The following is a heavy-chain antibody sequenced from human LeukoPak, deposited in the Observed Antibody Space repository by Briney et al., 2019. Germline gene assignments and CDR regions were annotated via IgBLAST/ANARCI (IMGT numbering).Heavy chain of an antibody. CDR1: GFTFSSYS. V-gene: IGHV3-21*01. J-gene: IGHJ4*02. CDR3: ARGRSSLFDY. CDR2: ISSSSSYI. Sequence: GGSLRLSCAASGFTFSSYSMNWVRQAPGKGLEWVSSISSSSSYIYYADSVKGRFTISRDNAKNPLYLQMNSLRAEDTAVYYCARGRSSLFDYWGQGTLVTVSS. D-gene: IGHD6-6*01.